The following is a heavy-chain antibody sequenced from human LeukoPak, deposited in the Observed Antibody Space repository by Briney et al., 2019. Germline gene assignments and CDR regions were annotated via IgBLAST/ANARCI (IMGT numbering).Heavy chain of an antibody. D-gene: IGHD2-2*01. CDR3: AAGFIVVVPAAKGTDY. CDR1: GYTLTELS. J-gene: IGHJ4*02. Sequence: GASVKVSCKVSGYTLTELSMHWVRQAPGKGLEWMGGFDPEDGETIYAQKFQGRVTMTEDTSTDTAYMELGSLRSEDTAVYYCAAGFIVVVPAAKGTDYWGQGTLVTVSS. V-gene: IGHV1-24*01. CDR2: FDPEDGET.